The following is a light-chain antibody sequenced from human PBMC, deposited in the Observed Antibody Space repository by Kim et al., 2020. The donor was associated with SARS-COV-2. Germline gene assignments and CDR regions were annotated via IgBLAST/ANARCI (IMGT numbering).Light chain of an antibody. CDR1: QSVANR. CDR2: GAS. Sequence: EIVLTQSPGTLSLSPGERATLSCRASQSVANRLAWYQQKPGQAPRLLIYGASSRATDIPDRFSGSGSGTDFTLTISRLEPEDFAVYYCQQYDNSRTFGQGTKLEI. V-gene: IGKV3-20*01. J-gene: IGKJ2*02. CDR3: QQYDNSRT.